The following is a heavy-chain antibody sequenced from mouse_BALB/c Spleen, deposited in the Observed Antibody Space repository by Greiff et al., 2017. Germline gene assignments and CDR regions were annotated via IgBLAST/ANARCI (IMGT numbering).Heavy chain of an antibody. V-gene: IGHV14-3*02. CDR3: ARRDYYGSSGYFDY. D-gene: IGHD1-1*01. CDR2: IDPANGNT. J-gene: IGHJ2*01. Sequence: EVQLQQSGAELVKPGASVKLSCTASGFNIKDTYMHWVKQRPEQGLEWIGRIDPANGNTKYDPKFQGKATITADTSSNTAYLQLSSLTSEDTAVYYCARRDYYGSSGYFDYWGQGTTLTVSS. CDR1: GFNIKDTY.